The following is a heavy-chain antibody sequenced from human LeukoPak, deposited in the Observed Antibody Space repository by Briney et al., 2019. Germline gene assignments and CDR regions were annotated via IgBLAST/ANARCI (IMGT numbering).Heavy chain of an antibody. CDR1: GFTFTGYA. D-gene: IGHD3-10*01. CDR2: ISGSGHST. CDR3: ARAGFTFSDYFGSFFDY. V-gene: IGHV3-23*01. J-gene: IGHJ4*02. Sequence: GGSLRLSCAASGFTFTGYAMSWVRQAPGKGLEWVSAISGSGHSTDYAGSVKGRFTISRDNAKNSLYLQMNSLRAEDTAVYYCARAGFTFSDYFGSFFDYWGQGTLVTVSS.